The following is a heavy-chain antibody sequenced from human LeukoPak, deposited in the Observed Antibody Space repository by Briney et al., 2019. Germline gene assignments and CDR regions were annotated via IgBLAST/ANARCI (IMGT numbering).Heavy chain of an antibody. D-gene: IGHD3-16*02. CDR1: GGSISSYY. CDR2: IYTSGST. CDR3: AREREGGYVWGSYHFPYYFDY. Sequence: SETLSLTCTVSGGSISSYYWSWIRQPAGKGLEWIGRIYTSGSTNHNPSLKSRVTMSVDTSKNQFSLKLSSVTAADTAVYYCAREREGGYVWGSYHFPYYFDYWGQGTLVTVSS. J-gene: IGHJ4*02. V-gene: IGHV4-4*07.